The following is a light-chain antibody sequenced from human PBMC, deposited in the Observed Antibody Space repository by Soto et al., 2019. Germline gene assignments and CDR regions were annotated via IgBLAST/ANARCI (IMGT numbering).Light chain of an antibody. CDR1: SSDVGSYPY. J-gene: IGLJ2*01. CDR2: DVN. CDR3: SSYATSSTVV. V-gene: IGLV2-14*03. Sequence: QSALTQPASVSGSPGQSITISCTGTSSDVGSYPYVSWYQQHPGKAPKLMIYDVNSRPLGVSSRFSGSKADNTASLTISGLQADDEAHYYCSSYATSSTVVFGGGTKVTVL.